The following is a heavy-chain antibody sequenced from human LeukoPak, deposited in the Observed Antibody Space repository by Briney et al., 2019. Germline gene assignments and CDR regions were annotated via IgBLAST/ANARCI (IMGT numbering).Heavy chain of an antibody. CDR2: TYYRSKWYN. CDR1: GDSASSNSAA. Sequence: SQTLSLTCAISGDSASSNSAAWNWIRQSPSRGLEWLGGTYYRSKWYNDYAVSVKSRVSINPDTSKNQVSLHLKSVAPEDTAAYYCALGVTCSGGSCYLGDWFDPWGQGTLVTVSS. J-gene: IGHJ5*02. CDR3: ALGVTCSGGSCYLGDWFDP. V-gene: IGHV6-1*01. D-gene: IGHD2-15*01.